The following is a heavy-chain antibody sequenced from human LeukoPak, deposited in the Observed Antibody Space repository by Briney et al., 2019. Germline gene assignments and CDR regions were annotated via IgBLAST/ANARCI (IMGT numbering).Heavy chain of an antibody. CDR3: VKQSSDTRAFDI. Sequence: XTFSXXAMTWVRQAPGKGLEWVSTITGSGITTYIADSVRGRFTISRDNSKNTLYLQMNNLSAVDTAIYYCVKQSSDTRAFDIWGQGTMVTVSS. CDR1: XTFSXXA. J-gene: IGHJ3*02. V-gene: IGHV3-23*01. CDR2: ITGSGITT. D-gene: IGHD3-22*01.